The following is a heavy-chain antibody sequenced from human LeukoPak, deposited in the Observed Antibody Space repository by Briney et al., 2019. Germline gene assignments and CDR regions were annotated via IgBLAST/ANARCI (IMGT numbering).Heavy chain of an antibody. CDR1: AFTFSSYG. CDR2: IWYDGNSK. J-gene: IGHJ6*03. D-gene: IGHD2-2*01. V-gene: IGHV3-33*06. CDR3: VKDATYCSSTSRDTYYYYYMDV. Sequence: GGSLRLSCAASAFTFSSYGMHWVRQPPGKGLDWVAVIWYDGNSKYYADSVKGRFTISRDNSKNTLYLQMNSLRAEDTAVYYCVKDATYCSSTSRDTYYYYYMDVWGKGTTVTVSS.